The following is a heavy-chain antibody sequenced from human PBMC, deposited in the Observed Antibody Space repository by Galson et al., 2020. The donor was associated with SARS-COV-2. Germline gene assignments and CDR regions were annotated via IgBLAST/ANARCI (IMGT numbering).Heavy chain of an antibody. CDR1: GTSISGGSYS. CDR2: ISHSGGT. Sequence: SETLSLTCAVSGTSISGGSYSWTWIRQPPGKGLEWIGYISHSGGTYSNPSLKSRVTISGDRSKNQFSLRLSSVTAADAAVYFCARLHYGEYAPEAFDIWGPGTRVTVAS. D-gene: IGHD4-17*01. V-gene: IGHV4-30-2*01. J-gene: IGHJ3*02. CDR3: ARLHYGEYAPEAFDI.